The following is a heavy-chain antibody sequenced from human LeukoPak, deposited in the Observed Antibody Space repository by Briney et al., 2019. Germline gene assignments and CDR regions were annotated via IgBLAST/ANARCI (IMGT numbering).Heavy chain of an antibody. D-gene: IGHD3-22*01. CDR2: IRYDGSNK. V-gene: IGHV3-30*02. J-gene: IGHJ1*01. CDR1: GFTFSDYG. CDR3: ARQDRYRYYYDSSGHISH. Sequence: PGGSLRLSCAASGFTFSDYGMHWVRQAPGKGLEWVAFIRYDGSNKYYADSVKGRFTISRDNSKNTLYLQMNSLRAEDTAVYYCARQDRYRYYYDSSGHISHWGQGTLVTVSS.